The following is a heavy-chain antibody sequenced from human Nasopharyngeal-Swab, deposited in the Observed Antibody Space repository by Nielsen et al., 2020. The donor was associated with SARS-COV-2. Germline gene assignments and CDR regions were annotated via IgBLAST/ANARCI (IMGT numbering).Heavy chain of an antibody. Sequence: LKISWAASGFTFDDYAMHWVRQAPGKGLEWVSGISWNSGSIGYADSVKGRFTISRDNAKNSLYLQMNSLRAEDTALYYCAKDMRYSSSWSFDMDVWGQGTTVTVSS. CDR3: AKDMRYSSSWSFDMDV. V-gene: IGHV3-9*01. J-gene: IGHJ6*02. D-gene: IGHD6-13*01. CDR1: GFTFDDYA. CDR2: ISWNSGSI.